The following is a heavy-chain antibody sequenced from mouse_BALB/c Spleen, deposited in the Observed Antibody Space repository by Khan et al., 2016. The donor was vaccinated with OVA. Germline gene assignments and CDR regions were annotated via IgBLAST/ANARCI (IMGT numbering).Heavy chain of an antibody. Sequence: EVQLQESGGGLVQPGGSRKLSCAASGFTFSTYGMHWVRQAPEKGLEWVAYISGDSSTIYSADTVKGRFTISRDTPKNTLFLQMTSLMSEDTARYYCATSYFYGYYFDYWGPGTTVTVSS. CDR1: GFTFSTYG. CDR3: ATSYFYGYYFDY. D-gene: IGHD1-1*01. J-gene: IGHJ2*01. CDR2: ISGDSSTI. V-gene: IGHV5-17*02.